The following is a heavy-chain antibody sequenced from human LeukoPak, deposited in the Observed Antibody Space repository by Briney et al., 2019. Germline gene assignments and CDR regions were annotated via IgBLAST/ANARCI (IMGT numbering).Heavy chain of an antibody. CDR3: ARDITYYYDSSGPNAFDY. Sequence: GGSLRLSCAAPGFTFSSYWMSWVRQAPGKGLEWVANIRQDGSEKYYVDSVRGRFTISRDNAENSLFLQMNSLRAEDTAVYYCARDITYYYDSSGPNAFDYWGQGTLVTVSS. D-gene: IGHD3-22*01. CDR1: GFTFSSYW. V-gene: IGHV3-7*01. J-gene: IGHJ4*02. CDR2: IRQDGSEK.